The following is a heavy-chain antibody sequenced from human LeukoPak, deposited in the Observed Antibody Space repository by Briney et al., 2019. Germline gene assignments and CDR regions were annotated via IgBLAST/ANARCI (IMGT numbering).Heavy chain of an antibody. CDR1: GASISSSSYH. Sequence: PSETLSLTCTVSGASISSSSYHWGWIRQPPGKGLEWIGTISYSGSTSYNPSLKSRVTISVDTSKNQFSLNLRSVTAADTAVYYCAREIFNDYVWGSKMDVWGKGTTVTVSS. CDR3: AREIFNDYVWGSKMDV. V-gene: IGHV4-39*07. D-gene: IGHD3-16*01. CDR2: ISYSGST. J-gene: IGHJ6*04.